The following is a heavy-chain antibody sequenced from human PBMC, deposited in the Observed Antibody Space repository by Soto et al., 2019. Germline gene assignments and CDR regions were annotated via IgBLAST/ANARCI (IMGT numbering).Heavy chain of an antibody. V-gene: IGHV3-30*04. CDR3: ARDWAYGVYAFAF. Sequence: GGSLRLSCAASGFTFSSYAMHWVRQAPGKGLEWVAVISYDGSNKYYGDSVKGRFTISRDNSKNTLYLQMNRLRAEDTAVYYCARDWAYGVYAFAFWGQGTMVTVSS. J-gene: IGHJ3*01. D-gene: IGHD2-21*01. CDR2: ISYDGSNK. CDR1: GFTFSSYA.